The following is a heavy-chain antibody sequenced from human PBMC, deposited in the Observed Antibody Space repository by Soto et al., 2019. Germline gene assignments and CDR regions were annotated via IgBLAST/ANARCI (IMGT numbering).Heavy chain of an antibody. CDR1: GGTFSSYA. V-gene: IGHV1-69*06. CDR3: ARRGTTTVTTRPYYYGMDV. J-gene: IGHJ6*02. D-gene: IGHD4-17*01. CDR2: IIPIFGTA. Sequence: QVQLVQSGAEVKKPGSSVKVSCKASGGTFSSYAISWVRQAPGQGLEWMGGIIPIFGTANYAQKFQGRVRITADKSTSTAYMELSSLRSEDTAVYYCARRGTTTVTTRPYYYGMDVWGQGTTVAVSS.